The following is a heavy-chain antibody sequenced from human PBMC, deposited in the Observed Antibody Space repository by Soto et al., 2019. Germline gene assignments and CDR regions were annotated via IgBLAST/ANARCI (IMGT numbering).Heavy chain of an antibody. CDR1: GFTFSSYN. D-gene: IGHD3-3*01. V-gene: IGHV3-48*02. Sequence: EVQLVESGGGLVQPGGSLRLSCAASGFTFSSYNMNWVRQAPGKGLEWVSYISSSSSTIYYADSVKGRFTISRDNAKNSLYLQMNSLRDEDTAVYYCERPPTIFGVVPGDYWGQGTLVTVSS. CDR3: ERPPTIFGVVPGDY. J-gene: IGHJ4*02. CDR2: ISSSSSTI.